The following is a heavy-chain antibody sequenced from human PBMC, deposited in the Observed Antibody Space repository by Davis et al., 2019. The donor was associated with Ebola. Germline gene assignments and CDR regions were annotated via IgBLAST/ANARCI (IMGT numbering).Heavy chain of an antibody. CDR3: ASLRRTITGMDDAFDI. Sequence: KVSCKGSGYSFSNYWIGWVRQLPGKGLEWMAMIYPDDSDTRYSPSFQGQVTISADKSISTAYLQWSSLKASDTAMYYCASLRRTITGMDDAFDIWGQGTMVTVSS. V-gene: IGHV5-51*01. D-gene: IGHD2-8*02. CDR2: IYPDDSDT. CDR1: GYSFSNYW. J-gene: IGHJ3*02.